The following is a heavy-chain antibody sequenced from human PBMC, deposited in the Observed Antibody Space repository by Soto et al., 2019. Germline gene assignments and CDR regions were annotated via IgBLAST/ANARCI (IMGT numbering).Heavy chain of an antibody. CDR2: ISSSSTI. D-gene: IGHD6-19*01. CDR1: GFTFSSYS. V-gene: IGHV3-48*02. J-gene: IGHJ5*02. CDR3: ASLTRSSGWYSP. Sequence: GGSLRLSCAASGFTFSSYSMNWVRQAPGKGLEWVSYISSSSTIYYADSVKGRFTISRDNAKNSLYLQMNSLRDEDTAVYYCASLTRSSGWYSPWGQGTLVTVSS.